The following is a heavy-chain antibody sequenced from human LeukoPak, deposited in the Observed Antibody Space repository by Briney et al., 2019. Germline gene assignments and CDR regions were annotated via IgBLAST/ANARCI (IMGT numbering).Heavy chain of an antibody. Sequence: GGSLRLSCAASGFTFSSYDMHWGRQAPGKGLEWVSAIGTYGDTYYPGSAKGRFTISRENAKHSLYLQMNSLRAGDAAVYYCARGLTSYDPWYFDLWGRGTLVTVSS. V-gene: IGHV3-13*04. J-gene: IGHJ2*01. CDR1: GFTFSSYD. CDR3: ARGLTSYDPWYFDL. CDR2: IGTYGDT. D-gene: IGHD5-12*01.